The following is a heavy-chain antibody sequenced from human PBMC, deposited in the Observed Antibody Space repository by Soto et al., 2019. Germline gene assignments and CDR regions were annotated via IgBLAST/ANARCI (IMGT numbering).Heavy chain of an antibody. CDR1: GFTLISYW. Sequence: EVRLVESGGGLVQPGGSLTLSCAASGFTLISYWWPWVRQVPGKGLEWVATINKDGGENYKMDSMKGRFTISKDNAKNSLLLQLNSLRAEDTAVYYWARDRGRPDLRDTHYYDSSDLDYGMDVWGQGTTVTVSS. V-gene: IGHV3-7*01. CDR3: ARDRGRPDLRDTHYYDSSDLDYGMDV. D-gene: IGHD3-22*01. J-gene: IGHJ6*02. CDR2: INKDGGEN.